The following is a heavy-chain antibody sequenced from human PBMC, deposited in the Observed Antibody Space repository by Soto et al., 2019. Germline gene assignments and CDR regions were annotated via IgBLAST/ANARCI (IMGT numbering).Heavy chain of an antibody. CDR1: GYSFTSYW. D-gene: IGHD6-13*01. V-gene: IGHV5-51*01. J-gene: IGHJ6*02. CDR3: ARNPAAAGPYYYHGMDV. CDR2: IYPGDSDT. Sequence: PGESLKISCKGSGYSFTSYWIGWVRQMPGKGLEWMGIIYPGDSDTRYSPSFQGQVTISADKSISTAYLQWSSLKASDTAMYYCARNPAAAGPYYYHGMDVWGQGTTVTVSS.